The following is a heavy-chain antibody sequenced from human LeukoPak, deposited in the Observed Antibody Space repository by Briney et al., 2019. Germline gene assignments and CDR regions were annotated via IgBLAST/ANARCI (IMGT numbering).Heavy chain of an antibody. Sequence: ASVKVSCKASGYTFTGYYMHWVRQAPGQGLEWMGRINPNSGGTNYAQKFQGRVTMTRDTSISTAYMELSRLRSDDTAVYYCARGGSGNSVSYFDYWGQGTLVTVSS. D-gene: IGHD4-23*01. CDR1: GYTFTGYY. CDR2: INPNSGGT. V-gene: IGHV1-2*06. CDR3: ARGGSGNSVSYFDY. J-gene: IGHJ4*02.